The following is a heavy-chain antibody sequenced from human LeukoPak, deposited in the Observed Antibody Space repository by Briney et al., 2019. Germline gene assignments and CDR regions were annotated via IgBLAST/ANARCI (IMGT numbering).Heavy chain of an antibody. D-gene: IGHD3-9*01. CDR2: IYYSGST. J-gene: IGHJ6*03. V-gene: IGHV4-61*01. CDR3: ARAINDYYYMDV. CDR1: GYSISSGSY. Sequence: PSETLSLTCTVSGYSISSGSYWGWIRQPPGKGLEWIGYIYYSGSTNYNPSLKSRVTISVDTSKNQFSLKLSSVTAADTAVYYCARAINDYYYMDVWGKGTTVTVSS.